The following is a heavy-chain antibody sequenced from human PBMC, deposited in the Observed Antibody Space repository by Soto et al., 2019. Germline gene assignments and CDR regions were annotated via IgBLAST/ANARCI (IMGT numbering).Heavy chain of an antibody. D-gene: IGHD3-16*01. CDR1: RITFDDYA. J-gene: IGHJ6*04. CDR2: ISWNGDSV. CDR3: AKGMGPNSRYDNYYYMNV. Sequence: GEIVEFGGGSVQPGGSLRLSCLTSRITFDDYAFHWVRQAPGKGLEWVSGISWNGDSVAYADSVKGRFGISRDNAKNSRSLQMESLRAEDTAFYYVAKGMGPNSRYDNYYYMNVWGKGTAVTVSS. V-gene: IGHV3-9*01.